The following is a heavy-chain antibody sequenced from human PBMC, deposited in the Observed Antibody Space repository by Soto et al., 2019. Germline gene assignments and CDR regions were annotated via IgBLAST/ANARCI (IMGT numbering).Heavy chain of an antibody. J-gene: IGHJ4*02. CDR1: GGSLSTNP. CDR2: TGSGTGPG. V-gene: IGHV1-69*06. D-gene: IGHD2-15*01. Sequence: QVQLVQSGTEVKQPVSSVKVSCKASGGSLSTNPISWVRQAPGQGLEWMGGTGSGTGPGNHAQKFQGRLTVTSDKSTSTVYMELTNLSSEDTAVYYCARRDSGGFYRFFDSWGQGPLVTVSS. CDR3: ARRDSGGFYRFFDS.